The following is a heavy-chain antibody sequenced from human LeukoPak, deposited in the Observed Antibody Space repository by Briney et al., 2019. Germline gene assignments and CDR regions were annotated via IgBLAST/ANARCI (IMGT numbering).Heavy chain of an antibody. CDR3: ATDGAGFDT. CDR2: INIGGTNT. CDR1: GFTFNDYY. J-gene: IGHJ5*02. V-gene: IGHV3-11*01. Sequence: GGSLRLSCAASGFTFNDYYMSLIRQPPGKGLEWLSYINIGGTNTHYADSVKGRFTISRDNAKKSLYLEMNNLRAEDTAVYYCATDGAGFDTWGQGVLVTVSS.